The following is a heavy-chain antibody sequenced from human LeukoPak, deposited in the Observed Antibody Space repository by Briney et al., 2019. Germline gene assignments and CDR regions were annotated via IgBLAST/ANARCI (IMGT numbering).Heavy chain of an antibody. CDR1: GGSFSVYY. D-gene: IGHD2-2*02. Sequence: SETLSLTCAVYGGSFSVYYWGWIRQPPGKGLEWIGSIYYSGSTYYNPSLKSRVTISVDTSKNQFSLKLSSVTAADTAVYYCARIVLGYCSSTSCYTWFDPWGQGTLVTVSS. J-gene: IGHJ5*02. V-gene: IGHV4-39*01. CDR2: IYYSGST. CDR3: ARIVLGYCSSTSCYTWFDP.